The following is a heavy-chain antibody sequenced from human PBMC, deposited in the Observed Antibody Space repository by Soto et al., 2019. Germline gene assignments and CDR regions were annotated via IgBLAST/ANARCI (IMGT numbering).Heavy chain of an antibody. J-gene: IGHJ6*02. D-gene: IGHD2-2*02. V-gene: IGHV1-69*01. CDR2: IIPLFNTT. CDR3: ARVSVDCSTTSCYTDSGMDV. CDR1: GGTFRRFA. Sequence: QVQLVQSGAEVKQPGSSVKVSCKASGGTFRRFAISWVRQAPGQGLEWMGGIIPLFNTTNYAQRFQGRVTVTADESTSTAYMELSSLTSEHTTVFYCARVSVDCSTTSCYTDSGMDVWGQGTTVIVSS.